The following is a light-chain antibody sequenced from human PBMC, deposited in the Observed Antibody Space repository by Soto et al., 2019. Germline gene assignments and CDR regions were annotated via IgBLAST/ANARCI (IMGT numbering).Light chain of an antibody. Sequence: EIVLTQSPATLSLSPGERATLSCRASQSVSSYLAWYQQKPGQAPRLLIYDASNRATGIPARFSGSGSGTDFTLTTSSLAPEDFAVYYCQQRSNWPPVYTFGQGTKLEIK. CDR1: QSVSSY. J-gene: IGKJ2*01. CDR3: QQRSNWPPVYT. V-gene: IGKV3-11*01. CDR2: DAS.